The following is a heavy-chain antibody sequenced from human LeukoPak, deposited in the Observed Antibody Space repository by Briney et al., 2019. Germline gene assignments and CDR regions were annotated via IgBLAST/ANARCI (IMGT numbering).Heavy chain of an antibody. CDR3: ARSGSGYSSSWSFDY. J-gene: IGHJ4*02. D-gene: IGHD6-13*01. V-gene: IGHV4-59*01. Sequence: SETLSLTCTVSGGSISSYFWSWIRQPPGKGLEWISQIYYSGSTNYNPSLKSRVSISVDTSVNHFSLRLSSVTAADTAVYYCARSGSGYSSSWSFDYWGQGTLVTVSS. CDR2: IYYSGST. CDR1: GGSISSYF.